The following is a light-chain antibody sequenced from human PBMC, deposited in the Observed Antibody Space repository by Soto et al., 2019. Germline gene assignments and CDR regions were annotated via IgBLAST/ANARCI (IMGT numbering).Light chain of an antibody. Sequence: QSVLTQPPSVSAAPGQQVTISCSGETSNIGNNYVSWYQQLPGTAPKLLIYDTNNRPSGIADRFSGSKSGTSATLGITGLQTGDEAVYYCGAWDSSLSGVLFGGGTKLTVL. CDR3: GAWDSSLSGVL. CDR2: DTN. CDR1: TSNIGNNY. J-gene: IGLJ2*01. V-gene: IGLV1-51*01.